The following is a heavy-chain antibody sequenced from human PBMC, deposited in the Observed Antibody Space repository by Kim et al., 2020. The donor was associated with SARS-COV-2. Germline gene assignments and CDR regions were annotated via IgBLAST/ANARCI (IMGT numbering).Heavy chain of an antibody. CDR2: ISGPGDST. J-gene: IGHJ5*02. CDR3: AKGGSYCSTGSCYGPNWFDP. Sequence: GGSLRLSCAASGFSFSSYAMNWVRQAPGKGLEWVSSISGPGDSTYYTDSVRGRFTISRDNSKDTVFMEINSLRAEDTAIYYCAKGGSYCSTGSCYGPNWFDPWVQGILVTVS. D-gene: IGHD2-2*01. CDR1: GFSFSSYA. V-gene: IGHV3-23*01.